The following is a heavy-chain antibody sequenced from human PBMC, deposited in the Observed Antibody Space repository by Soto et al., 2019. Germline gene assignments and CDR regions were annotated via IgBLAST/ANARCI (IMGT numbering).Heavy chain of an antibody. V-gene: IGHV2-5*02. CDR2: LYWDDSK. CDR3: AHKGPEDWPLDY. CDR1: GFSRSTSGVG. Sequence: QITLKESGPTLVRPTQPLTLTCAFSGFSRSTSGVGVCWIRQPPGKALEWLAVLYWDDSKHYSPSLRSRLTITKDTSKNQVVLTMTNMDPMDTGTYDCAHKGPEDWPLDYWGQGTLVTVSS. J-gene: IGHJ4*02. D-gene: IGHD3-9*01.